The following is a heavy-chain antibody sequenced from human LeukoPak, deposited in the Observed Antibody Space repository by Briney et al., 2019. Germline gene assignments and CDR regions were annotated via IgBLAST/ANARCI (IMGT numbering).Heavy chain of an antibody. D-gene: IGHD2-2*01. J-gene: IGHJ4*02. Sequence: PGGSLRLSCAASGFSVSSNYMSWVRQAPGKGLEWVSTIYSGESAYYADSVKGRFTISRDNSKNAPVLQMNSLTAADTAVYYCARDGGSGYCSSSNCYEGFDYWGQGTLVTVSS. CDR2: IYSGESA. V-gene: IGHV3-66*01. CDR1: GFSVSSNY. CDR3: ARDGGSGYCSSSNCYEGFDY.